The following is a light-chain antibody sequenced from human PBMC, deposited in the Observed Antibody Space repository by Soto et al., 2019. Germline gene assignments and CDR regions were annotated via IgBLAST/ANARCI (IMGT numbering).Light chain of an antibody. V-gene: IGLV1-44*01. Sequence: QSVLTQPPSASGTPGQRVTISCSGSSPNIGSNTVNWYQQLSGTAPKLLIYSNNLRPSGVPDRFSGSKSGTSASLAISGLQSEDEADYYCAAWHDSLNGYVFGTGTKLTVL. CDR3: AAWHDSLNGYV. CDR1: SPNIGSNT. J-gene: IGLJ1*01. CDR2: SNN.